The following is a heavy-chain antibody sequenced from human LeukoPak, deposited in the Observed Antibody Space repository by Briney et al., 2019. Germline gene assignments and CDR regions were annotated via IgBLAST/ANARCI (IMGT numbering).Heavy chain of an antibody. CDR2: IDSTASTI. CDR1: GFSFSSLE. V-gene: IGHV3-48*03. Sequence: PGGSLRLSCVTSGFSFSSLEMNWVRQAPGKGLEWVAHIDSTASTIYYADSVRGRFTISRDNAKRSLFLHMNSLRVENTAVYYCSRDLTAEDCREGSCHEGDYWGQGTLVTVSS. CDR3: SRDLTAEDCREGSCHEGDY. D-gene: IGHD2-15*01. J-gene: IGHJ4*02.